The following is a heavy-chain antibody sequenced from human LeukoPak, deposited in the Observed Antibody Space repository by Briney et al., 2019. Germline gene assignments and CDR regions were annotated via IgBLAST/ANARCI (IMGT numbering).Heavy chain of an antibody. CDR1: GGSISSSSYY. V-gene: IGHV4-39*07. CDR2: IYYSGST. CDR3: ARVYSTWFGEYQYYFDY. Sequence: PSETLSLTCTVSGGSISSSSYYWGWIRQPPGKGLEWVGGIYYSGSTYYNPSLKSRVTISVDTSKNQFSLKLSSVTAADTAVYYCARVYSTWFGEYQYYFDYWGQGTLVTVSS. D-gene: IGHD3-10*01. J-gene: IGHJ4*02.